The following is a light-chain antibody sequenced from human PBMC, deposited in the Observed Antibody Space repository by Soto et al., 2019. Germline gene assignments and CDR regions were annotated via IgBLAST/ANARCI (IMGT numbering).Light chain of an antibody. CDR1: QSVGSY. CDR2: LTS. J-gene: IGKJ5*01. CDR3: QHRMNWPLT. V-gene: IGKV3-15*01. Sequence: EIVMTQSPATLSVSQGERATLSCRASQSVGSYLTWYQQKPGQAPRLLIYLTSTRATGVPARFSGSGSGTEFTLTISSLRSDDSAVYYCQHRMNWPLTFGQGTRLEIK.